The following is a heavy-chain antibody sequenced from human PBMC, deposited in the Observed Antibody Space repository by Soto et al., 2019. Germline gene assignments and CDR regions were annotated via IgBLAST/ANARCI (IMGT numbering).Heavy chain of an antibody. J-gene: IGHJ3*02. D-gene: IGHD7-27*01. CDR1: GFTFSSYA. CDR2: ISSNGGST. Sequence: GGSLRLSCSASGFTFSSYAMHWVRQAPGKGLEYVSAISSNGGSTYYADSVKGRFTISRDNSKNTLYLQMSSLRAEDTAEYYCVKDRLTGDRDHDAFDIWGQGTMVTVSS. CDR3: VKDRLTGDRDHDAFDI. V-gene: IGHV3-64D*09.